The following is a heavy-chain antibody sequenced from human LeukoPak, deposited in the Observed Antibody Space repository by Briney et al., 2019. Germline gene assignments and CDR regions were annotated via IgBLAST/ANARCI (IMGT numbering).Heavy chain of an antibody. Sequence: GGSLRLSCAASGFIFGTYSMNWVRQAPGKGLEWVSSISTSSSYIYYADSVKGRFTISRDNANDSLYLQMNSLRAEDTAVYYCARSFSTYSYDASHWRGAFDIWGHGTMVTVSS. CDR3: ARSFSTYSYDASHWRGAFDI. V-gene: IGHV3-21*01. D-gene: IGHD3-22*01. CDR2: ISTSSSYI. J-gene: IGHJ3*02. CDR1: GFIFGTYS.